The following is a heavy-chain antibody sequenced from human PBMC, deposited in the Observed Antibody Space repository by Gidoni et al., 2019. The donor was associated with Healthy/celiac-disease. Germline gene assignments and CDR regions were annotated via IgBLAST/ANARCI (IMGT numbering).Heavy chain of an antibody. CDR3: ARAEGFGSSWTFDY. D-gene: IGHD6-13*01. CDR1: GGSISSYY. Sequence: QVQLQESGPGLVKPSETLSLTCTVSGGSISSYYWSWIRQPPGKGLEWSGYIYYSGSTNYNPSRKSRFTISVDTDKNQFSLKLISVTAADTAVYYCARAEGFGSSWTFDYWGQGTLVTVSS. V-gene: IGHV4-59*01. CDR2: IYYSGST. J-gene: IGHJ4*02.